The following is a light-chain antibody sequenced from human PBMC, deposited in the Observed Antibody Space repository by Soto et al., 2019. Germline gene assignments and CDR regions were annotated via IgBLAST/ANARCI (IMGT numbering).Light chain of an antibody. V-gene: IGKV1-5*01. CDR3: QQYNSYERT. CDR1: QSISSW. J-gene: IGKJ1*01. CDR2: DAS. Sequence: DIQMTQSPSPLSASVGDRVTITCRASQSISSWLAWYQQKPGKAPKLLIYDASSLESGVPSRFSGSGSGTEFTLTISSLQPDDFATYYCQQYNSYERTFGQGTKVEIK.